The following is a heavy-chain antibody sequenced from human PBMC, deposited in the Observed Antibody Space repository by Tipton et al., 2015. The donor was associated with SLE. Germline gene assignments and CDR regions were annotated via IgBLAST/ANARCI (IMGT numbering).Heavy chain of an antibody. V-gene: IGHV4-59*06. CDR2: IYYRGTT. CDR1: GGSISSYY. J-gene: IGHJ6*04. CDR3: ARGEGYKGFYFIDV. Sequence: GLVKPSETLSLTCTVSGGSISSYYWSWIRQYPGKGLEWIGYIYYRGTTHYNPSLESRASISVDTSRNQFSLNLTSVTAADTAVFYCARGEGYKGFYFIDVWGRGTKVTVPS. D-gene: IGHD5-24*01.